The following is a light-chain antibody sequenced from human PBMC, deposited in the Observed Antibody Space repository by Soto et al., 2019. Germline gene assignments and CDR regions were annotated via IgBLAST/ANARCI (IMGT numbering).Light chain of an antibody. CDR1: QSVRSRY. CDR2: GAS. Sequence: EIVLTQSPGTLSLSPGERATLSCRASQSVRSRYLAWYQQKPGQAPRLLIHGASSRAPGIQDRFSGRGSGTDFTLTISGLELEDFAVYYCRQYGSSPLTFGQGTKVEIK. CDR3: RQYGSSPLT. V-gene: IGKV3-20*01. J-gene: IGKJ1*01.